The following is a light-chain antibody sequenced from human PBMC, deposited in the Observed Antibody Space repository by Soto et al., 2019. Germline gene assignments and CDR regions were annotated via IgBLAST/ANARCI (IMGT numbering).Light chain of an antibody. V-gene: IGKV3-15*01. CDR2: GAS. J-gene: IGKJ4*01. CDR3: QQYIRRPLT. CDR1: QSVSSN. Sequence: IVMTHSPATLSLSPGEIATLSCRASQSVSSNLAWYQQKPGQAPSLLIYGASTRATGTPAGFSGSGSGTEFTLTISSLQSEDFAVYYCQQYIRRPLTFGGGTKVDIK.